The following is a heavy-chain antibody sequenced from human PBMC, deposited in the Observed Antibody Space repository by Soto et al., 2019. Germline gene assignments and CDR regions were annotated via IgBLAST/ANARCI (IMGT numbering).Heavy chain of an antibody. CDR2: INAGGDIT. Sequence: SGFTFSNYAMNWVRQAPGKGLEWVSAINAGGDITYYADSVKGRFSISRDNSKGTLYLQMNSLRAEDTAVYYCAKGPAARGVVNWFDPWGQGTLVTVSS. D-gene: IGHD6-25*01. CDR3: AKGPAARGVVNWFDP. CDR1: GFTFSNYA. J-gene: IGHJ5*02. V-gene: IGHV3-23*01.